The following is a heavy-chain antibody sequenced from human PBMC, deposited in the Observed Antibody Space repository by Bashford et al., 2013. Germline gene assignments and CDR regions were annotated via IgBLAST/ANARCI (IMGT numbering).Heavy chain of an antibody. D-gene: IGHD3-10*01. Sequence: ASVKVSCKASGYVFTNYHMHWVRQAPGQGLEWMGIIFSSDGSTSYPQEFQDRVTMTRDTSTSTVYLELSSLRSEDTAIYYCARESTGSFWFDPWGQGTLVTVSS. V-gene: IGHV1-46*01. CDR2: IFSSDGST. J-gene: IGHJ5*02. CDR1: GYVFTNYH. CDR3: ARESTGSFWFDP.